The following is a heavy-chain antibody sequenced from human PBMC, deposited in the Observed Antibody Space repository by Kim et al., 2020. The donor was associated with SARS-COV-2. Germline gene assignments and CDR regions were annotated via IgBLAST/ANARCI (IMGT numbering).Heavy chain of an antibody. D-gene: IGHD2-21*01. Sequence: YLDYAGSVKCRFTISRENARNSLYLQMNSLRADDTALYYCVRGLNSGSNFWGQGTLVTVSS. V-gene: IGHV3-21*01. CDR2: YL. CDR3: VRGLNSGSNF. J-gene: IGHJ4*02.